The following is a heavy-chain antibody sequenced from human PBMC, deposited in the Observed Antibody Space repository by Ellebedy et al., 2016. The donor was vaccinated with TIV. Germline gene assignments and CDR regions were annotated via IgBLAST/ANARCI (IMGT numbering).Heavy chain of an antibody. CDR2: IDHSGST. V-gene: IGHV4-38-2*02. J-gene: IGHJ4*02. CDR1: GYSISSGYY. Sequence: MPSETLSLTCTVSGYSISSGYYWGWIRQTPGKGLEWIGNIDHSGSTYYNPSLKSRVTISVDTYKKQFSVKLTSVTDAHTAGYYCARVIILGAVSLDYWGQGTLVTVSS. D-gene: IGHD1-26*01. CDR3: ARVIILGAVSLDY.